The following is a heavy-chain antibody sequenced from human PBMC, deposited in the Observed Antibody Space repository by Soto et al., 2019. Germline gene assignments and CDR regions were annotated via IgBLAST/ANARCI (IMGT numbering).Heavy chain of an antibody. Sequence: ASVKVSCKASGYTFTSYYIHWVRQAPGQGLEWMGIINPSGGSTTYAQKFQGRVTMTTDTSTNTAYMELGSLRSDDTALYYCARESGGLDPWGQGTLVTVSS. CDR1: GYTFTSYY. J-gene: IGHJ5*02. CDR2: INPSGGST. CDR3: ARESGGLDP. V-gene: IGHV1-46*01.